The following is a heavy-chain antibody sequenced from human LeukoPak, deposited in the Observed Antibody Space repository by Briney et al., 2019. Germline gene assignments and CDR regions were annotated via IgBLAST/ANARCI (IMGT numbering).Heavy chain of an antibody. V-gene: IGHV3-7*01. Sequence: GGSLRLSCAASGFSFSSYWMTWVRQAPGKGLGWVANIKQDGSEKYYVDSVKGRFTISRDNAKNSLYLQVNSLRAEDTAVYYCARDQSGYYDSNGYFSYWGQGTLVTVSS. J-gene: IGHJ4*02. CDR3: ARDQSGYYDSNGYFSY. CDR1: GFSFSSYW. D-gene: IGHD3-22*01. CDR2: IKQDGSEK.